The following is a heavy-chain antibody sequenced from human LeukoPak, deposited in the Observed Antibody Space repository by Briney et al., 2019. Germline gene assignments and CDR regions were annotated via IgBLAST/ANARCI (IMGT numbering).Heavy chain of an antibody. CDR2: INPSGGST. Sequence: GASVKVSCKASGFTFTSYYMHWVRQAPGQGLEWMGIINPSGGSTSYPQKFQGRVTMTTDTSTSTVYMELSSLRSEDTAVYYCACVVRGAFDIWGQGTLVTVSS. D-gene: IGHD2-21*01. CDR3: ACVVRGAFDI. V-gene: IGHV1-46*03. J-gene: IGHJ3*02. CDR1: GFTFTSYY.